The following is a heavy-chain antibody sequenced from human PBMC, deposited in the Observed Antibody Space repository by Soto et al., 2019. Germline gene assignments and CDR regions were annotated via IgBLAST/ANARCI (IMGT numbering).Heavy chain of an antibody. CDR3: AREGAVVVVGTSYFDY. Sequence: QVQLVQSGAEVKKRGASVKVSCKASGYTITSYGIRWERQAPEQGLEWMGWISAYNGNTNYAQKLQGRDTMTTDTSTSTAYMELRSLRSDDTAVYYCAREGAVVVVGTSYFDYWGQGTLVTVSS. V-gene: IGHV1-18*01. D-gene: IGHD2-15*01. CDR2: ISAYNGNT. J-gene: IGHJ4*02. CDR1: GYTITSYG.